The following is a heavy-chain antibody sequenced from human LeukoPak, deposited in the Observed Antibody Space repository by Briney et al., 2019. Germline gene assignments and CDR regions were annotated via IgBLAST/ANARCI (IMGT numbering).Heavy chain of an antibody. D-gene: IGHD6-19*01. CDR3: ARLSSGWYSGFDP. V-gene: IGHV4-59*12. J-gene: IGHJ5*02. Sequence: SETLSLTCTVSGGSISSYYWSWIRQPPGKGLEWIGSIYYSGSTYYNPSLKSRVTISVDTSKNQFSLKLSSVTAADTAVYYCARLSSGWYSGFDPWGQGTLVTVSS. CDR2: IYYSGST. CDR1: GGSISSYY.